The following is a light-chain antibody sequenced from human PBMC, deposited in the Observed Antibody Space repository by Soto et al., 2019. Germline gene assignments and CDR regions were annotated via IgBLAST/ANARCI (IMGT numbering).Light chain of an antibody. CDR1: QSVSSN. CDR3: HQRQSWPRT. Sequence: SPVTRSVSPGERATRSCGTSQSVSSNLAWYQQKPGQAPRLLIYLTSNRAAGIPARFSGSGSETDFTLTISDVEPEDFAVYYCHQRQSWPRTFGQGTKVDIK. J-gene: IGKJ1*01. V-gene: IGKV3-11*01. CDR2: LTS.